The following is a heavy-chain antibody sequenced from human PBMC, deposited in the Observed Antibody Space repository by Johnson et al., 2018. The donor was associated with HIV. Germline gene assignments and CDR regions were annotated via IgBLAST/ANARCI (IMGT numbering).Heavy chain of an antibody. CDR1: GFTFSDYY. CDR2: ISYSGHTT. Sequence: VQLVESGGGLVQPGGSLRLSCAASGFTFSDYYMSWIRQAPGKGLEWISYISYSGHTTYYADAVRVRCTIYRDNAKTSLYVHMNSLRAEDTAVYFCARDHCSISSCHHDAFDIWGHGTMVTVSS. J-gene: IGHJ3*02. V-gene: IGHV3-11*04. CDR3: ARDHCSISSCHHDAFDI. D-gene: IGHD2-2*01.